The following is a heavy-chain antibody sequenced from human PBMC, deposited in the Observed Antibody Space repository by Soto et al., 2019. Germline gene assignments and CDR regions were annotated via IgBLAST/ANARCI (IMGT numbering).Heavy chain of an antibody. Sequence: GGSLRLSCAASGFIFSDYYMNWIRQAPGKGPQWVSYISGSGNTIYYADSVKGRFTISRDNAKKSVYLQMNSLRVEDTAVYYCARAGEYYDILTGLGAVDVWGQGTTVTVSS. CDR2: ISGSGNTI. CDR3: ARAGEYYDILTGLGAVDV. CDR1: GFIFSDYY. D-gene: IGHD3-9*01. V-gene: IGHV3-11*01. J-gene: IGHJ6*02.